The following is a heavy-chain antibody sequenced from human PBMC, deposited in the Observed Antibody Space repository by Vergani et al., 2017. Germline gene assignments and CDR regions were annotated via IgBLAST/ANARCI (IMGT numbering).Heavy chain of an antibody. Sequence: EVQLVQSGAEVKKPGESLKISCQISGYSFTNYWIGWVRQMPGKGLEWMGIIHPADSDTRSSPSFQGQVTISVDKSISTAYLQRSSLRASDXAMYYCARLYGRDSSGSKYFDYWGQGTLVTVSS. CDR1: GYSFTNYW. CDR3: ARLYGRDSSGSKYFDY. D-gene: IGHD3-22*01. J-gene: IGHJ4*02. CDR2: IHPADSDT. V-gene: IGHV5-51*01.